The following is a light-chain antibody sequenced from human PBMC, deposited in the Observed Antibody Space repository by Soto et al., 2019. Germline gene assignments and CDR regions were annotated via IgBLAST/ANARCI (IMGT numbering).Light chain of an antibody. Sequence: DILLTQSPLSLSVTPGQPASMSCRSSQSVLHSDGKTHLYWYLQRPGQAPHLLIYEVSHRFSGVPDRFSGSGSGTDFTLTVSRVETEDVGVYYCMQTRQLPVTFGQGTKVEIK. V-gene: IGKV2D-29*01. CDR3: MQTRQLPVT. CDR1: QSVLHSDGKTH. CDR2: EVS. J-gene: IGKJ1*01.